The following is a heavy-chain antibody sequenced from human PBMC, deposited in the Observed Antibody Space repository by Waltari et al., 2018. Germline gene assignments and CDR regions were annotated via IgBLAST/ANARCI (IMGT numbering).Heavy chain of an antibody. D-gene: IGHD3-16*01. V-gene: IGHV3-48*01. Sequence: EVQLVESGGGLVQPGGSLGLSCAASGFTYSHYSMNWVRQPPGKGLELVSYISGSSCTIYYADSVKGRFTISRDNAKNSLYRQMSSLRAEDTAVYYCARDFDLYDGLGYWGQGTLVTVSS. CDR3: ARDFDLYDGLGY. CDR1: GFTYSHYS. CDR2: ISGSSCTI. J-gene: IGHJ4*02.